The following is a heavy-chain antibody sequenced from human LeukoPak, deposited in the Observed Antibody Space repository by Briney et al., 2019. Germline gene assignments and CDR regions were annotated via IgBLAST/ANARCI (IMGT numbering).Heavy chain of an antibody. D-gene: IGHD3-3*01. Sequence: GGSLRLSCAASGFTFSSYGMHWVRQAPGKGLEWVAFIRYDGSNKYYADSVKGRFTVSRDNSKNTLYLQMNSLRAEDTAVYYCAKVGRGFWGGYYSPYYYMDVWGKGTTVTVSS. J-gene: IGHJ6*03. CDR3: AKVGRGFWGGYYSPYYYMDV. CDR1: GFTFSSYG. V-gene: IGHV3-30*02. CDR2: IRYDGSNK.